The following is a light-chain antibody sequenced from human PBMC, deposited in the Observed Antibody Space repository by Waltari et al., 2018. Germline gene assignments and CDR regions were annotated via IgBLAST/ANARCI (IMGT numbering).Light chain of an antibody. V-gene: IGKV2-30*02. CDR3: LQGTHWPPHT. CDR2: LVS. CDR1: QSLVPSNGNTY. J-gene: IGKJ2*01. Sequence: DVVLPQSPLSLPVTLGQSASISCRSSQSLVPSNGNTYLNWFHQRPGQSPRRLIYLVSNRDSGGPARFSGSWSDTDVTPKINRVEAEDVGIYYCLQGTHWPPHTFGQGTKVEI.